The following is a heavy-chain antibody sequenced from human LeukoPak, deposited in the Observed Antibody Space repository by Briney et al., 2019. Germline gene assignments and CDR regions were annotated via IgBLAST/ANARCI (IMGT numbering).Heavy chain of an antibody. D-gene: IGHD3-10*01. Sequence: SETLSLTCIVSGVSTSSGYWSWIRQPAGKGLEWMGHTSTSVPTYYNPSLKSRVTMSLDTSENHFSLKLNSVTAADTAVYYCARGYGSGSYSTGGQGTLVTGSS. V-gene: IGHV4-4*07. J-gene: IGHJ4*02. CDR3: ARGYGSGSYST. CDR1: GVSTSSGY. CDR2: TSTSVPT.